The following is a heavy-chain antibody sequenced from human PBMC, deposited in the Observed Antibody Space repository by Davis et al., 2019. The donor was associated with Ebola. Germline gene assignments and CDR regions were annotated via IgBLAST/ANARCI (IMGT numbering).Heavy chain of an antibody. CDR2: IYDSGNT. CDR1: GGSISSGVYS. CDR3: ARGRETTYYYDSSGYSTWNY. J-gene: IGHJ4*02. Sequence: SETLSLTCAVSGGSISSGVYSRSSIRQPPGKGLQWTGYIYDSGNTYYNPSLKSRVTISVDTSKNQFSLKLSSVTAADTAVYYCARGRETTYYYDSSGYSTWNYWGQGTLVTVSS. D-gene: IGHD3-22*01. V-gene: IGHV4-30-4*07.